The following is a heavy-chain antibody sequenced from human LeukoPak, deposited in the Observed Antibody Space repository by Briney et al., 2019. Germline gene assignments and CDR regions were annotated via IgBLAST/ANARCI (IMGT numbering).Heavy chain of an antibody. D-gene: IGHD4-17*01. CDR2: VYYSGST. CDR3: ARLTAVNYYYGMDV. J-gene: IGHJ6*02. CDR1: GGSISSYY. V-gene: IGHV4-59*01. Sequence: SETPSLTCTVSGGSISSYYWSWIRQPPGKGLEWIGYVYYSGSTSYNPSLKSRVTMSVDTSKNQFSLKVSSVTAADTAVYYCARLTAVNYYYGMDVWGQGTTVTVSS.